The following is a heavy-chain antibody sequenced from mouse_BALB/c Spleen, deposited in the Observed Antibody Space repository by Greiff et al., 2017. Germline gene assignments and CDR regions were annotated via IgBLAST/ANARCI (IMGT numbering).Heavy chain of an antibody. CDR3: ATLTTVVAYYFDY. CDR2: ISYSGST. V-gene: IGHV3-2*02. Sequence: VQLQQSGPGLVKPSQSLSLTCTVTGYSITSDYAWNWIRQFPGNKLEWMGYISYSGSTSYNPSLKSRISITRDTSKNQFFLQLNSVTTEDTATYYCATLTTVVAYYFDYWGQGTTLTVSS. D-gene: IGHD1-1*01. J-gene: IGHJ2*01. CDR1: GYSITSDYA.